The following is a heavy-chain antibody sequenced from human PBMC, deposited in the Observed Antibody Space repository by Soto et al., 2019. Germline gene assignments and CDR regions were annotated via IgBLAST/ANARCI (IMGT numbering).Heavy chain of an antibody. Sequence: PSETLSLTCTVSGGSISSSSYYWGWIRQPPGKGLEWIGSIYYSGSTYYNPSLKSRVTISVDTSKNQFSLKLSSVTAADTAVYYCARHRIRPPYCSCTSCYPYYYYYMDGWGKGSTVTVSS. CDR2: IYYSGST. V-gene: IGHV4-39*01. CDR3: ARHRIRPPYCSCTSCYPYYYYYMDG. D-gene: IGHD2-2*01. CDR1: GGSISSSSYY. J-gene: IGHJ6*03.